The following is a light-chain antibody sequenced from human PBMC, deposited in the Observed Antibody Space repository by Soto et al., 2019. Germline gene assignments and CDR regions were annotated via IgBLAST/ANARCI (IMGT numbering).Light chain of an antibody. J-gene: IGLJ1*01. CDR3: SSYAVTNILV. CDR2: EVS. CDR1: SSDVGGYNY. V-gene: IGLV2-8*01. Sequence: SALTQPPSASGSPGQSVTISCTGTSSDVGGYNYVSWYQQHPGKAPKVIIYEVSRRPSGVPDRFSGSKSGSTASLTVSGLQAEDEADYYCSSYAVTNILVFGTGTKVTVL.